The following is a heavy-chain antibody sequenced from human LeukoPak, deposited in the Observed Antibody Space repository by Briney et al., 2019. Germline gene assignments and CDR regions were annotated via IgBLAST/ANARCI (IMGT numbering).Heavy chain of an antibody. CDR2: IYYSGST. V-gene: IGHV4-59*01. Sequence: TTSETLSLTCTVSGGSISSYYWSWIRQPPGKGLEWIGYIYYSGSTNYNPSLKSRVTISVDTSKNQFSLKLSSVTAADTAVYYCARGVGGYCSGGSCYSGPNWFDPWGQGTLVTVSS. CDR1: GGSISSYY. CDR3: ARGVGGYCSGGSCYSGPNWFDP. J-gene: IGHJ5*02. D-gene: IGHD2-15*01.